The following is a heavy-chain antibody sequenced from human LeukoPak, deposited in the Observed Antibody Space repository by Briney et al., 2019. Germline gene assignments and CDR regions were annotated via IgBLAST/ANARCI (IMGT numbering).Heavy chain of an antibody. CDR3: ARDPNRLADYGGDYFDH. CDR1: GFPFSSYS. J-gene: IGHJ4*02. CDR2: ISNDGSHK. Sequence: GGSLRLSCAASGFPFSSYSKHWVRQAPGNGLEWGAVISNDGSHKYYADSVKGRFTISRDNSKNTLSLQMNTLRPDDTAVFYCARDPNRLADYGGDYFDHWGQGTLVTVSS. D-gene: IGHD4-23*01. V-gene: IGHV3-30*04.